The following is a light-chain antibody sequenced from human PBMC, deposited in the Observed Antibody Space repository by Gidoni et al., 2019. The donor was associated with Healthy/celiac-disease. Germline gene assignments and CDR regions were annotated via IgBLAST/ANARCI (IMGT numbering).Light chain of an antibody. CDR1: RGHSSYA. V-gene: IGLV4-69*01. CDR3: QTWGTGLGV. Sequence: QLVVTHSPSASASLGASVKLTCTLSRGHSSYAIAWHQQQPEKGPRYLMKVNSDGSHSQGDGIPDRFSGSSSGAERYLTISSLQSEDEADYYCQTWGTGLGVFGGGTKLTVL. CDR2: VNSDGSH. J-gene: IGLJ3*02.